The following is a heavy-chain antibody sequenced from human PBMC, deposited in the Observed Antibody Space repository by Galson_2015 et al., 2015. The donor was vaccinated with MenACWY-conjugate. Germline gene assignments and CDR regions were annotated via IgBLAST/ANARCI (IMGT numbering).Heavy chain of an antibody. V-gene: IGHV3-73*01. D-gene: IGHD2-2*01. CDR2: IRSKANSYAT. J-gene: IGHJ4*02. Sequence: SLRLSCAASGFTFSGSAMHWVRQASGKGLEWVGRIRSKANSYATAYAASVKGRFTISRDDSKNTAYLQMNSLKTEDTAVYYCTIGYCSSTSCYAPYGDYQRSNYWGQGTLVTVSS. CDR3: TIGYCSSTSCYAPYGDYQRSNY. CDR1: GFTFSGSA.